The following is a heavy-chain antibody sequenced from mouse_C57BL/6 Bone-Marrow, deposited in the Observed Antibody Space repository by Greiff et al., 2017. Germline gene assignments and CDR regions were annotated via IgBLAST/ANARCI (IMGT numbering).Heavy chain of an antibody. Sequence: QVHVKQSGAELVRPGASVKLSCKASGYTFTDYYINWVKQRPGQGLEWIARIYPGSGNTYYNEKFKGKATLTAEKSSSTAYMQLSSLTSEDSAVYFCAREGGYYAMDYWGQGTSVTVSS. CDR3: AREGGYYAMDY. CDR1: GYTFTDYY. CDR2: IYPGSGNT. J-gene: IGHJ4*01. V-gene: IGHV1-76*01.